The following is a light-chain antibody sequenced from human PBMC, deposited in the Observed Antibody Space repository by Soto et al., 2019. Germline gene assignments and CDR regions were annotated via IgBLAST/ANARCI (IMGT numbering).Light chain of an antibody. CDR2: DNT. J-gene: IGLJ2*01. CDR3: QSYDSSVSVV. V-gene: IGLV1-40*01. CDR1: GSTFGAGYD. Sequence: QSVLTQPPSVSGAPGQGVIISCTGSGSTFGAGYDVHWYQQLPGTAPKLLIYDNTNRPSGVPDRFSGSKSGTSASLAISGLQAEDEADYYCQSYDSSVSVVFGGGTKLTVL.